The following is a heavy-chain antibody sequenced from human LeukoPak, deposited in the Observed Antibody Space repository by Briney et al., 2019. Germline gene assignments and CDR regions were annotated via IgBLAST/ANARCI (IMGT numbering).Heavy chain of an antibody. CDR1: GFTFSSYW. CDR3: ARHSSGYYHYDY. V-gene: IGHV3-74*01. CDR2: INSDGRST. Sequence: HPGGSLRLSCAASGFTFSSYWMHWVRQAPGKGLVWVSRINSDGRSTSYADSVKGRFTISRDNSKSTLHLQMNSLRAEDTAVYYCARHSSGYYHYDYWGPGTPVTVAS. J-gene: IGHJ4*02. D-gene: IGHD3-22*01.